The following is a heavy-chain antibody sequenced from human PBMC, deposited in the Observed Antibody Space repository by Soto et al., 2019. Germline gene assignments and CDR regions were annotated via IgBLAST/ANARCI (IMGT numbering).Heavy chain of an antibody. J-gene: IGHJ6*03. CDR1: GGSFSGYY. Sequence: PSETLSLTCAVYGGSFSGYYWSWIRQPPGKGLEWIGEINHSGSTNYNPSLKSRVTISVDTSKNQFSLKLSSVTAADTAVYYCARRRQQPSATVTSNRGNYYYMDVWGKGTTVTVSS. CDR2: INHSGST. CDR3: ARRRQQPSATVTSNRGNYYYMDV. V-gene: IGHV4-34*01. D-gene: IGHD4-17*01.